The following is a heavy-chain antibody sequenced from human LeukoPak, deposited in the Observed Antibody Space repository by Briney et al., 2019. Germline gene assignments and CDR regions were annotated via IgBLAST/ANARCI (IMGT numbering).Heavy chain of an antibody. CDR2: INHSGST. D-gene: IGHD3-10*01. Sequence: PSETLSLTCAVYGGSFSGYYWSWIRQPPGKGLEWIGEINHSGSTNYNPSLKSRVTISVDTSKNQFSLKLNSVTAADTAVYYCARAPPVLLWFGRVKGIGVYFDYWGQGTLVTVSS. V-gene: IGHV4-34*01. J-gene: IGHJ4*02. CDR1: GGSFSGYY. CDR3: ARAPPVLLWFGRVKGIGVYFDY.